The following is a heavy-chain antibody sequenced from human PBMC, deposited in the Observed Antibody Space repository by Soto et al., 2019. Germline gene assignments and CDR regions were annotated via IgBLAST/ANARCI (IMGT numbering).Heavy chain of an antibody. V-gene: IGHV4-31*03. CDR3: ASRTVLFRGYYFDY. Sequence: SETRSLTCTVSGVSISSGGYYWIWIRQHPGKGLEWIGYIYYSGSTYYNPSLKSRVTISVDTSKNQFSLKLSSVTAADTAVYYCASRTVLFRGYYFDYWGQGTLVTVSS. CDR2: IYYSGST. J-gene: IGHJ4*02. CDR1: GVSISSGGYY. D-gene: IGHD2-21*01.